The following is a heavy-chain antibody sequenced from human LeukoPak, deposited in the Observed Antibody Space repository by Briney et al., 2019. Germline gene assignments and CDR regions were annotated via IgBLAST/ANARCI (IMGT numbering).Heavy chain of an antibody. D-gene: IGHD4-11*01. V-gene: IGHV4-39*01. J-gene: IGHJ4*02. CDR1: GGSIRSSSYY. Sequence: SETLSLTCTVSGGSIRSSSYYWGWIRQPPGKGLEWIGSIYYSGSTYYNPSLKSRVTISVDTSKNQFSLKLSSVTAADTAVYYCARQAYSNHHFDYWGQGTLVTVSS. CDR2: IYYSGST. CDR3: ARQAYSNHHFDY.